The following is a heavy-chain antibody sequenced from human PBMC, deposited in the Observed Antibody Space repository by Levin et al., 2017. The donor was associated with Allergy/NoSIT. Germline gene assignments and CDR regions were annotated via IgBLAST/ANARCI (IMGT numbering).Heavy chain of an antibody. J-gene: IGHJ4*02. D-gene: IGHD3-3*01. CDR3: AKRAIFGVVGVPTPDY. V-gene: IGHV3-11*01. CDR1: GFTFSDYY. CDR2: ISSSGSTI. Sequence: GGSLRLSCAASGFTFSDYYMSWIRQAPGKGLEWVSYISSSGSTIYYADSVKGRFTISRDNAKNSLYLQMNSLRAEDTAVYYCAKRAIFGVVGVPTPDYWGQGTLVTVSS.